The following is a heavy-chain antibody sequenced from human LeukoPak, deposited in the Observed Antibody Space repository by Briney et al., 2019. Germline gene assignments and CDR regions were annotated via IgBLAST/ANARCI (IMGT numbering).Heavy chain of an antibody. J-gene: IGHJ5*02. CDR1: GFTFSSYG. D-gene: IGHD6-13*01. CDR2: ISYDGSNK. CDR3: ARAGLTGIAAAGRP. V-gene: IGHV3-30*03. Sequence: GGSLRLSCAASGFTFSSYGMHWVRQAPGKGLEWVAVISYDGSNKYYADSVKGRFTISRDNSKNTLYLQMNSLRAEDTAVYYCARAGLTGIAAAGRPWGQGTLVTVSS.